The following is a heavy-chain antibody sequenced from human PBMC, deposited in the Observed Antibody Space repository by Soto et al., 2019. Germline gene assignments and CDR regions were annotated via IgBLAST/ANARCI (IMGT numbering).Heavy chain of an antibody. J-gene: IGHJ4*02. V-gene: IGHV4-30-4*01. CDR3: ARARWYYDSSGLLHPHYFDY. CDR2: IYYSGST. D-gene: IGHD3-22*01. CDR1: GGSISSGDYY. Sequence: SETLSLTCTVSGGSISSGDYYWSWIRQPPWKGLEWIGYIYYSGSTYYNPSLKSRVTISVDTSKNQFSLKLSSVTAADTAVYYCARARWYYDSSGLLHPHYFDYWGQGTLVTVSS.